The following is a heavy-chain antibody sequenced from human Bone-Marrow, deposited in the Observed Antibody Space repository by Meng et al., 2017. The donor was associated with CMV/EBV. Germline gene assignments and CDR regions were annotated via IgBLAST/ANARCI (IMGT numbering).Heavy chain of an antibody. CDR1: GFTFSSYW. Sequence: GSLRLSCAASGFTFSSYWMSWVRQPPGKGLEWIGEIFPSGSTNYNPSLKSRVTISLDSSTHQFSLNLTSMTAADTAVYYCARHLLWGQSQTWGQGTLVTVSS. CDR2: IFPSGST. V-gene: IGHV4-34*12. J-gene: IGHJ5*02. D-gene: IGHD7-27*01. CDR3: ARHLLWGQSQT.